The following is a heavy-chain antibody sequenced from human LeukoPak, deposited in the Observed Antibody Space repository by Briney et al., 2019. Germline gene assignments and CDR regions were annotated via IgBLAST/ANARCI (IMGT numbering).Heavy chain of an antibody. V-gene: IGHV1-2*02. J-gene: IGHJ4*02. CDR3: ARDLSWYVDY. D-gene: IGHD6-13*01. CDR2: INPNSGGT. Sequence: ASVKVPCKASVYTFTGYYMHWVRQAPGQGVEWMGWINPNSGGTNYAQKFQGRVTMTRDTSISTAYMELSRLGSDDTAVYYCARDLSWYVDYWGQGTLVTVSS. CDR1: VYTFTGYY.